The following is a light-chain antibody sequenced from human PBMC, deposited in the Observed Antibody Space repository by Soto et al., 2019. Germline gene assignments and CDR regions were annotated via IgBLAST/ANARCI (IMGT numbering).Light chain of an antibody. CDR3: QQYATSPWT. Sequence: IVFTQSPGTLSLSPGGRATPSRRASQSVSSNYLAWYQQKPGQAPRPLIYGASSRATGIPDRFSGSGAGTDFTLTISRLESEDFAVYYCQQYATSPWTFGQGTKVDIK. CDR1: QSVSSNY. CDR2: GAS. J-gene: IGKJ1*01. V-gene: IGKV3-20*01.